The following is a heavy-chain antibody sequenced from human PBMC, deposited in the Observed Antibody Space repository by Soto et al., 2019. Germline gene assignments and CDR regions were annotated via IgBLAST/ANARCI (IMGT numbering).Heavy chain of an antibody. Sequence: SVKVSCKASGGTFSRYAISWVRQAPGQGLEWMGGIIPIFGTANYAQKFQGRVTITADESTSTAYMELSSLRSEDTAVYYCARVVVIPPGAFDIWGQGTMVTVSS. J-gene: IGHJ3*02. CDR2: IIPIFGTA. D-gene: IGHD3-22*01. V-gene: IGHV1-69*13. CDR3: ARVVVIPPGAFDI. CDR1: GGTFSRYA.